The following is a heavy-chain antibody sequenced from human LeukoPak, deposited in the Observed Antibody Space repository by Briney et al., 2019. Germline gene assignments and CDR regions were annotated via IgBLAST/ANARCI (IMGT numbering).Heavy chain of an antibody. V-gene: IGHV4-61*01. D-gene: IGHD6-13*01. J-gene: IGHJ4*02. CDR3: ARGSKAAPGTFDY. CDR2: IYYTGST. Sequence: SETLSLTCTVSGGSVSSGSYYWNWIRQPPGKGLERIGYIYYTGSTDYNPSLKSRVAISVDTSKNQFSLKLSSVTAADTAVYYCARGSKAAPGTFDYWGQGTLVTVSS. CDR1: GGSVSSGSYY.